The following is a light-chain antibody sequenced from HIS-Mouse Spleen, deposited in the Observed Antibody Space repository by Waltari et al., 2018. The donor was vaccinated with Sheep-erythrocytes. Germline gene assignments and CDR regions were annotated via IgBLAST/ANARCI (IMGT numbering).Light chain of an antibody. CDR3: CSYAGSYNHV. CDR1: SSDVGGHHF. CDR2: DVS. V-gene: IGLV2-11*01. Sequence: QSALTQPRSVSGSPGQSVTIPCTGTSSDVGGHHFVSWNQQHPGKAPKLMIYDVSKRPSGVPDRFSGSKSGNTASLTISGLQAEDEADYYCCSYAGSYNHVFATGTKVTVL. J-gene: IGLJ1*01.